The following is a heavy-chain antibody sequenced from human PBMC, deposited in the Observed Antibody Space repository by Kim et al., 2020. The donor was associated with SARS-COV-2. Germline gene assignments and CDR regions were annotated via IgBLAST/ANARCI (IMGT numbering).Heavy chain of an antibody. J-gene: IGHJ3*01. D-gene: IGHD2-21*02. CDR3: ARHVVVTTGHTFDL. V-gene: IGHV4-59*08. Sequence: SETLSLTCTVSGASIEDFYWSWIRQSPGKGLEWIGYVFDSGNANYNPSLKSRVTISRDTSKNQVSLKLRSVTAADTAVYYCARHVVVTTGHTFDLWGQGT. CDR2: VFDSGNA. CDR1: GASIEDFY.